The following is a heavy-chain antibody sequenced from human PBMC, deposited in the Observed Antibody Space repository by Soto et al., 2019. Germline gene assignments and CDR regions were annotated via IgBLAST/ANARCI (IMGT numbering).Heavy chain of an antibody. CDR3: GRAPQDYQLLGHPYFYMDV. CDR1: GYTYTNFG. Sequence: QVQLEQSGDEVKKPGASVKVSCKASGYTYTNFGISWVRQAPGQGLEWMGWISVKNGNTKYAQSHQGRVSVTTDTSTNTAYMELRSLRSDDTAVIYCGRAPQDYQLLGHPYFYMDVWGQGTTVIVSS. CDR2: ISVKNGNT. V-gene: IGHV1-18*01. J-gene: IGHJ6*03. D-gene: IGHD2-2*01.